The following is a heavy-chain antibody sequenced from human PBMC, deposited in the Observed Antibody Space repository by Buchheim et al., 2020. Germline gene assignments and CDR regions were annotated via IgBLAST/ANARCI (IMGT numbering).Heavy chain of an antibody. CDR1: GFTLSSYA. CDR2: ISGSGGST. V-gene: IGHV3-23*01. CDR3: AKPSGERITIFGVITGFDY. D-gene: IGHD3-3*01. Sequence: EVQLLESGGGLVQPGGSLRLSCVASGFTLSSYAMSWVRQAPGKGLEWVSVISGSGGSTSYGDSVRGRFTISRDNSKNTLYLQMNSLRAEDTAVYYCAKPSGERITIFGVITGFDYWGQGTL. J-gene: IGHJ4*02.